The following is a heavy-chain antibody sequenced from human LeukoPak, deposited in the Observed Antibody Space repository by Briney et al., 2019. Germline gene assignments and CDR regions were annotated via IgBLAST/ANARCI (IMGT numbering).Heavy chain of an antibody. CDR3: ARRYGYDTDY. Sequence: PSETLSLTCTVSGGSISSSTYYWGWIRQPPGKGLEWIGSIYSSGTTYYNPSLESRVTISVDTSKNQFSLKLSSVTAADTAVYYCARRYGYDTDYWGQGTLVTVSS. J-gene: IGHJ4*02. V-gene: IGHV4-39*01. CDR1: GGSISSSTYY. D-gene: IGHD3-22*01. CDR2: IYSSGTT.